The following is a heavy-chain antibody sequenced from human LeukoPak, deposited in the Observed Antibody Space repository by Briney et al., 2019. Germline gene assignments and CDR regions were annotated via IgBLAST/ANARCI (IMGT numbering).Heavy chain of an antibody. D-gene: IGHD2-2*01. Sequence: SVKVSCKASGGTFSSYAMSWVRQAPGQGLEWMGGIIPIFGTANYAQKFQGRVTITTDESTSTAYMELSSLRSEDTAVYYCARDMGYCSSTSCPAWDYWGQGTLVTVSS. CDR1: GGTFSSYA. CDR3: ARDMGYCSSTSCPAWDY. V-gene: IGHV1-69*05. J-gene: IGHJ4*02. CDR2: IIPIFGTA.